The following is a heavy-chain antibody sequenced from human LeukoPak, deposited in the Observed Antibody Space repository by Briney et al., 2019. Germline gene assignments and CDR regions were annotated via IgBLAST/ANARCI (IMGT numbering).Heavy chain of an antibody. V-gene: IGHV4-4*09. CDR1: GGSISSYY. CDR2: IYSSGST. D-gene: IGHD2-15*01. J-gene: IGHJ5*02. Sequence: SETLSLTCTVSGGSISSYYWSWIRQPPGKGLEWIGYIYSSGSTNYNPSPKSRVTISVDTSKNQFSLNLTSVTAADTAVYYCARHSSVVRGWFDPWGQGTRVTVSS. CDR3: ARHSSVVRGWFDP.